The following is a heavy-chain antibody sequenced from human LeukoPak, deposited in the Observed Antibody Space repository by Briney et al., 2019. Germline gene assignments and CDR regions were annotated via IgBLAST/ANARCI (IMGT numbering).Heavy chain of an antibody. D-gene: IGHD3-9*01. Sequence: GGSLRLSCAASGFTFSSYAMSWVRQAPGKGLEWVSAISGSGGSTYYADSVKGRFTISRDNSKNTLYLQMNSLRAKDTAVYYCAKLYDILTNFDYWGQGTLVTVSS. CDR3: AKLYDILTNFDY. CDR2: ISGSGGST. CDR1: GFTFSSYA. J-gene: IGHJ4*02. V-gene: IGHV3-23*01.